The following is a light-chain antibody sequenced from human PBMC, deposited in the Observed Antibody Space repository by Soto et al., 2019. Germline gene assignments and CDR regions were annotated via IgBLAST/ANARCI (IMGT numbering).Light chain of an antibody. CDR3: QQYGDSPT. Sequence: EIVLTQSPGTLFLSPGERATLSCRASQSVRSRYVAWYQQKPGQAPRPLIYGASSRATGIPDRFSGSGSGTDFTFTISRLEPEDLAVYYCQQYGDSPTFGGGTKVGIK. V-gene: IGKV3-20*01. J-gene: IGKJ4*01. CDR1: QSVRSRY. CDR2: GAS.